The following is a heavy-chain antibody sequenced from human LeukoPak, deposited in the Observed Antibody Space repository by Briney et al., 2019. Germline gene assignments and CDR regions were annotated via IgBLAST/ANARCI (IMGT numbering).Heavy chain of an antibody. D-gene: IGHD1-26*01. CDR1: GGSFSGYY. CDR2: INHSGST. CDR3: ARQGWELLRGVFDY. J-gene: IGHJ4*02. Sequence: SETLSLTCAVYGGSFSGYYWSWIRQPPGKGLEWIGEINHSGSTNYNPSLKSRVTISVDTSKNQFSLKLSSVTAADTAVYYCARQGWELLRGVFDYWGQGTLVTVSS. V-gene: IGHV4-34*01.